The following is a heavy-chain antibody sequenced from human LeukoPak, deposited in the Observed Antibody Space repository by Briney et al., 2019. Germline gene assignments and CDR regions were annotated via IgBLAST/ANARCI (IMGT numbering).Heavy chain of an antibody. J-gene: IGHJ3*02. Sequence: PGGSLRLSCAASRFTFSSYAMNWVRQAPGKGLEWVSGISGRGGTTYYADCVKGRFTISRDNSKNTLYLQMNSLRAEDTAVYYCAREAVTGLDAFDIWGQGTMVTVSS. CDR3: AREAVTGLDAFDI. V-gene: IGHV3-23*01. D-gene: IGHD1-1*01. CDR2: ISGRGGTT. CDR1: RFTFSSYA.